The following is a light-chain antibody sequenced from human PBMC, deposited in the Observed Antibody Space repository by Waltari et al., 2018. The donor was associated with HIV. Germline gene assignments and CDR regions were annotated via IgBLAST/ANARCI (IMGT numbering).Light chain of an antibody. CDR2: EGN. CDR1: SSDVGTYSL. Sequence: QSALTQPASVSGSPGQSITISCTGSSSDVGTYSLVSWYQHHPGKAHKLMIYEGNKRPSGVSNRFSGSKSGNTASLTISGLQAEDEADYYCSSYTSFSTVLFGGGTKLTVL. J-gene: IGLJ2*01. CDR3: SSYTSFSTVL. V-gene: IGLV2-23*03.